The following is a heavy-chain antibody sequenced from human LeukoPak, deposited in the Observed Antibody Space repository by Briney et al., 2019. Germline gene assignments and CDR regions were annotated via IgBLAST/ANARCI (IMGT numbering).Heavy chain of an antibody. CDR1: VGSIGSYY. D-gene: IGHD1-7*01. CDR3: ARDSGNYYFDY. CDR2: IYYSGST. Sequence: PSETLSLTCTVSVGSIGSYYWSWLRQPPGKGLEWLGYIYYSGSTNYNPSLMSRVTISVDTSRNQFSLNLSSVTAADTAVYYCARDSGNYYFDYWGQGSLVTVSS. V-gene: IGHV4-59*12. J-gene: IGHJ4*02.